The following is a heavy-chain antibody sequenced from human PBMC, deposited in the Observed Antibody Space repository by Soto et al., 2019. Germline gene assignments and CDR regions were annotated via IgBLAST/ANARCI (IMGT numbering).Heavy chain of an antibody. CDR2: INHSGST. J-gene: IGHJ6*02. V-gene: IGHV4-34*01. CDR3: ARARRLYYDILTGPPYYYYGMDV. CDR1: GGSFSGYY. D-gene: IGHD3-9*01. Sequence: SETLSLTCAVYGGSFSGYYWSWISQPPGKGMKWIGEINHSGSTNYNPSLKSRVTISVDTSKNQFSLKLSSVTAADTAVYYCARARRLYYDILTGPPYYYYGMDVWGQGTTVT.